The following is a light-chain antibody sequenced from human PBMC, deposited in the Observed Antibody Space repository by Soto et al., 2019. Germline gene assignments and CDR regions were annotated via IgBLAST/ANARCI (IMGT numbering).Light chain of an antibody. J-gene: IGKJ4*01. CDR3: QQYNSYPPN. Sequence: DVQMTQSPSTLSASVGDRVTITCRASQSIGSWLAWYQQKSGKAPKLLLSDASSLENGVPSRFSGSGSGTEFVLTISSLQTDDFATYDGQQYNSYPPNVGGGTKVESK. CDR1: QSIGSW. V-gene: IGKV1-5*01. CDR2: DAS.